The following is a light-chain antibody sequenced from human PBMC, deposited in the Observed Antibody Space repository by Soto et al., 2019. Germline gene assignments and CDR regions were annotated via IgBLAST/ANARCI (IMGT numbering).Light chain of an antibody. CDR1: QSVSSN. CDR2: GAS. V-gene: IGKV3-15*01. Sequence: EIVMTQSPATLSVSPGERATLSCRASQSVSSNLAWYQQKPGQAPRLLIYGASTRATGIPARFSGSGSGTEFTLTISSLQSEDCAVYYCQQYNNWPTWTFGQGTKLDIK. CDR3: QQYNNWPTWT. J-gene: IGKJ1*01.